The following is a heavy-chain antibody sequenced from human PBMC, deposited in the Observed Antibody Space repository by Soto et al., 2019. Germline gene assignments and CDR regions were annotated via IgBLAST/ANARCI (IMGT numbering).Heavy chain of an antibody. D-gene: IGHD2-2*01. CDR1: GGSISIGTDY. Sequence: PSETLSLTCDVSGGSISIGTDYWGWIRQPPGKGLEWIGNIHYSGSTNYNPSLKSRLSISVDTSKNQFSLKLSSVTAADTAVYYFARHSYCSSNSCYEGIEYFQHWGQGTLVTV. CDR3: ARHSYCSSNSCYEGIEYFQH. CDR2: IHYSGST. J-gene: IGHJ1*01. V-gene: IGHV4-39*01.